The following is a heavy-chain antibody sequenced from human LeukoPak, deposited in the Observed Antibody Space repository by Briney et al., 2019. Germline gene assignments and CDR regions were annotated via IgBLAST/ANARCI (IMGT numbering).Heavy chain of an antibody. CDR1: GGPIRSNY. CDR2: ISDSGNT. CDR3: AREGYGEQDFDY. Sequence: SETLSLTCTVSGGPIRSNYWSWIRQPPGKGLEWIGCISDSGNTNYIPSLKSRVSISVDSSKNQLSLRLSSVTAADTAVYYCAREGYGEQDFDYWGQGTLVTVSS. V-gene: IGHV4-59*01. J-gene: IGHJ4*02. D-gene: IGHD4-17*01.